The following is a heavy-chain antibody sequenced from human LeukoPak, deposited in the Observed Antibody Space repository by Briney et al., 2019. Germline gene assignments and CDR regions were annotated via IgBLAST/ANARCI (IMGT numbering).Heavy chain of an antibody. V-gene: IGHV4-34*01. J-gene: IGHJ4*02. D-gene: IGHD4-11*01. CDR2: IYYSGST. CDR1: GGSFSGYY. CDR3: ARRLRLQLDY. Sequence: PSETLSLTCAVYGGSFSGYYWSWIRQPPGKGLEWIGSIYYSGSTYYNPSLKSRVTISVDTSKNQFSLKLSSVTAADTAVYYCARRLRLQLDYWGQGTLVTVSS.